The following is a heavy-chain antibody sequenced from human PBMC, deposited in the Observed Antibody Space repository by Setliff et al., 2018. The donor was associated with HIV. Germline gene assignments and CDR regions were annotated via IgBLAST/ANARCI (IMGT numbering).Heavy chain of an antibody. Sequence: GGSLRLSCAASGFTFSDYYMTWIRQAPGKGLEWVSYISPNGNSMYYADSVKGRFTISRDNSKNTLSLQMDILRAEDTAIYYCVRGVFDYWGQGVLVTVSS. CDR3: VRGVFDY. CDR1: GFTFSDYY. CDR2: ISPNGNSM. V-gene: IGHV3-11*01. J-gene: IGHJ4*02.